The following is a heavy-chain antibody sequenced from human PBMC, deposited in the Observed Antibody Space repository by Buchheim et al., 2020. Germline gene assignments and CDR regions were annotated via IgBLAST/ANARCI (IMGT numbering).Heavy chain of an antibody. J-gene: IGHJ4*02. D-gene: IGHD6-13*01. V-gene: IGHV3-30*18. Sequence: QVQLVESGGGVVQPGRSLRLSCAASGFTFSSYGMHWVRQAPGKGLEWVAVISYDGSNKYYVDSVKGRFTISRDNSKNTLYLQMNSLRAEDTAVYYCAKDRIAAAGTFDYWGQGTL. CDR3: AKDRIAAAGTFDY. CDR2: ISYDGSNK. CDR1: GFTFSSYG.